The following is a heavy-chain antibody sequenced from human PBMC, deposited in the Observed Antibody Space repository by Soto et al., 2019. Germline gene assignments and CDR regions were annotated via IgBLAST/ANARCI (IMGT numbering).Heavy chain of an antibody. CDR2: IYSSGST. CDR3: AGGAAADYFDY. J-gene: IGHJ4*02. CDR1: SGPIITYY. D-gene: IGHD6-13*01. V-gene: IGHV4-4*07. Sequence: SETLSLTCTVSSGPIITYYWSWIWQPAGKGLEWIGRIYSSGSTLYNPSLKSRVTMSVDTSKKQISLKLDSVTAADTAVYYCAGGAAADYFDYWGQGTLVTVSS.